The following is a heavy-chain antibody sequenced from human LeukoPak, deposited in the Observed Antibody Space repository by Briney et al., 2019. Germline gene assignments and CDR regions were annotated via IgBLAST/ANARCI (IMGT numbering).Heavy chain of an antibody. CDR3: ARAPITSPFYIDY. J-gene: IGHJ4*02. CDR1: GFAFDEHG. Sequence: GGSLRLSCTASGFAFDEHGMSWVRQVPGKGQGWVSGINWNGGSTGYADPLRGRFTISRANAKNSLYLQMDSLRAEDTALYYCARAPITSPFYIDYWGQGTLVTVSS. D-gene: IGHD2-2*01. CDR2: INWNGGST. V-gene: IGHV3-20*04.